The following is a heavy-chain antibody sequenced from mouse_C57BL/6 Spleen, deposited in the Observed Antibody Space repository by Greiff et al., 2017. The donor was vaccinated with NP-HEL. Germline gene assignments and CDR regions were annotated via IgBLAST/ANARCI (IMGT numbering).Heavy chain of an antibody. CDR3: ARHEEDLYGSSYVTWFAY. Sequence: VKLMESGAELVKPGASVKLSCKASGYTFTEYTIHWVKQRSGQGLEWIGWFYPGSGSIKYNEKFKDKATLTADKSSSTVYMELSRLTSEDSAVYFCARHEEDLYGSSYVTWFAYWGQGTLVTVSA. J-gene: IGHJ3*01. CDR2: FYPGSGSI. CDR1: GYTFTEYT. D-gene: IGHD1-1*01. V-gene: IGHV1-62-2*01.